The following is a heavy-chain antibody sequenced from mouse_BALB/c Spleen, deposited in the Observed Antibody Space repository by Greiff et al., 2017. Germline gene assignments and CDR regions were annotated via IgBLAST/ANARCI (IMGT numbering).Heavy chain of an antibody. CDR1: GFTFSDYY. CDR2: ISDGGSYT. Sequence: EVQRVESGGGLVKPGGSLKLSCAASGFTFSDYYMYWVRQTPEKRLEWVATISDGGSYTYYPDSVKGRFTISRDNAKNNLYLQMSSLKSEDTAMYYCARDSTPGVASWCAYWGQGTLVTVSA. CDR3: ARDSTPGVASWCAY. J-gene: IGHJ3*01. V-gene: IGHV5-4*02. D-gene: IGHD1-1*02.